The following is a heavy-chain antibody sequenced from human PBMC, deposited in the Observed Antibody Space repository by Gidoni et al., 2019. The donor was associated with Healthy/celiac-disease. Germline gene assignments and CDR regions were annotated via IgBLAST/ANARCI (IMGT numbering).Heavy chain of an antibody. CDR3: TRDHYGDYWQSGFDY. V-gene: IGHV3-49*03. Sequence: EVQLVESGGGLVQPGRSLRLSCTASGFTFGDYAMSWFRQAPGKGLEWVGFIRSKAYGGTTEYAASVKGRFTISRDDSKSIAYLQMNSLKTEDTAVYYCTRDHYGDYWQSGFDYWGQGTLVTVSS. CDR1: GFTFGDYA. D-gene: IGHD4-17*01. CDR2: IRSKAYGGTT. J-gene: IGHJ4*02.